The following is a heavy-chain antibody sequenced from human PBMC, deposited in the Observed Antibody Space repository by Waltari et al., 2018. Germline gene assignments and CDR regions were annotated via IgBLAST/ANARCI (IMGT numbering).Heavy chain of an antibody. V-gene: IGHV4-39*01. D-gene: IGHD5-12*01. CDR1: GGSIDPPKHY. J-gene: IGHJ3*01. CDR2: ISYAGTT. Sequence: QLQLQESGPGPVKPSETLSLTCSVPGGSIDPPKHYWSWIRQPPGQGLEWIGTISYAGTTYTNPSLRSRLTMSRDTSKNQLSLTLGSTTAADTAVYYCATYIGASVGTAAFDVWGQGTMVTVSS. CDR3: ATYIGASVGTAAFDV.